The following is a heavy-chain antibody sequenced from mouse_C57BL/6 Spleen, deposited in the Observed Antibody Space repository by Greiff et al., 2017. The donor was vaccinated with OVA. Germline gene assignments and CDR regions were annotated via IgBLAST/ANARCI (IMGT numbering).Heavy chain of an antibody. J-gene: IGHJ1*03. D-gene: IGHD2-4*01. CDR3: ARLYDYDVWYFDV. CDR2: INPNNGGT. V-gene: IGHV1-18*01. Sequence: EVQLQQSGPELVKPGASVKIPCKASGYTFTDYNMDWVKQSHGKSLEWIGDINPNNGGTIYNQKFKGKATLTVDKSSSTAYMELRSLTSEDTAVYYCARLYDYDVWYFDVWGTGTTVTVSS. CDR1: GYTFTDYN.